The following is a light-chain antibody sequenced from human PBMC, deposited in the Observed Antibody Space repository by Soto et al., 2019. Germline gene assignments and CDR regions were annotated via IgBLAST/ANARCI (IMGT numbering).Light chain of an antibody. Sequence: QSVLTQPASMSGSPGQSITISCTGTSSDVGGYNYVSWYQQHPGKAPKLMIYDVSNRPSGVSSRFSGSKSGNTASLTISGLQGEDEADYYCSSYTSSSTLVVFGGGTQLTVL. V-gene: IGLV2-14*01. CDR1: SSDVGGYNY. CDR3: SSYTSSSTLVV. J-gene: IGLJ2*01. CDR2: DVS.